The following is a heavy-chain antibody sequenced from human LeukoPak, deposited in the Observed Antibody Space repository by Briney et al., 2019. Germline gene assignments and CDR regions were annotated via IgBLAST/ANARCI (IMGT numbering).Heavy chain of an antibody. CDR3: ARDHNRYSSSWYVGPYYFDY. J-gene: IGHJ4*02. Sequence: SVKVSCKASGGTFTSYAISWVRQAPGQGLEWMGGIIPTFGTANYAQKFQGRVTITADESTSTAYMELSSLRSEDTAVYYCARDHNRYSSSWYVGPYYFDYWGQGTLVTVSS. CDR1: GGTFTSYA. V-gene: IGHV1-69*13. D-gene: IGHD6-13*01. CDR2: IIPTFGTA.